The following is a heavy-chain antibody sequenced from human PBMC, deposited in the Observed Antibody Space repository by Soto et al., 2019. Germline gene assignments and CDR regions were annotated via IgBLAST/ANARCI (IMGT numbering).Heavy chain of an antibody. V-gene: IGHV5-51*01. D-gene: IGHD6-13*01. J-gene: IGHJ4*02. CDR2: IYPGDSDT. CDR3: ARSPLIAAAGNYYFDY. CDR1: GYSFTSSW. Sequence: GESLKISCKGSGYSFTSSWIGWVRQMPGKGLEWMGIIYPGDSDTRYSPSFQGQVTISADKSISTAYLQWSSLKASDTAMYYCARSPLIAAAGNYYFDYWGQGTLVTVSS.